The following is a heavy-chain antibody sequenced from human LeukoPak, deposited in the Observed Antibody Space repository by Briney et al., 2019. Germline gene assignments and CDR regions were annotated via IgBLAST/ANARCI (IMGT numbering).Heavy chain of an antibody. V-gene: IGHV3-7*01. CDR1: GFTFSTYE. J-gene: IGHJ4*02. CDR3: ARVEDYDILTGFDY. D-gene: IGHD3-9*01. CDR2: IKQDGREK. Sequence: PGGSLRLSCAASGFTFSTYEMSWVRQAPGKGLEWVANIKQDGREKYYVDSVKGRFTISRDNAKNSLYLQMNSLRAEDTAVYYCARVEDYDILTGFDYWGQGTLVTVSS.